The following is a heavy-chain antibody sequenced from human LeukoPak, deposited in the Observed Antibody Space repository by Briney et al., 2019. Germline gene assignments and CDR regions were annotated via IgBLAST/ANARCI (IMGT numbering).Heavy chain of an antibody. D-gene: IGHD5-24*01. CDR2: IYYSGST. J-gene: IGHJ4*02. CDR1: GGSISSYY. V-gene: IGHV4-59*12. CDR3: ARGKMATINYFDY. Sequence: SETLSLTCTVSGGSISSYYWSWIRQPPGKGLECIGYIYYSGSTNYNPSLKSRVTISVDRSKNQFSLKLSSVTAADTAVYYCARGKMATINYFDYWGQGTLVTVSS.